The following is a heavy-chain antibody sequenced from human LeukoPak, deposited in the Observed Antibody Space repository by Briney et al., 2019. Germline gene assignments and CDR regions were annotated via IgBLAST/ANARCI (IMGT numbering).Heavy chain of an antibody. Sequence: PSETLSLTCAVSGCSISSGGYSWSWIRQPPGKGLEWIGYIYHSGSTYYNPSLKSRVTISVDRSKNQFSLKLSSVTAADTAVYYCASYCSGGSCYPNDAFDIWGQGTMVTVSS. D-gene: IGHD2-15*01. CDR3: ASYCSGGSCYPNDAFDI. V-gene: IGHV4-30-2*01. CDR2: IYHSGST. CDR1: GCSISSGGYS. J-gene: IGHJ3*02.